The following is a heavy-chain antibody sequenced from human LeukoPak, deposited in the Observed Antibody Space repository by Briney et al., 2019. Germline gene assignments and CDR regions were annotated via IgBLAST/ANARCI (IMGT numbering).Heavy chain of an antibody. V-gene: IGHV4-59*12. D-gene: IGHD2-2*01. CDR2: IYYSGST. CDR1: GGSISSYY. Sequence: SETLSLTCTVSGGSISSYYWSWIRQPPGKGLEWIGYIYYSGSTNYNPSLKSRVTMSVDPTNNQFSLKVNSVTAADTAVYYCAREGYQLLSGDFYYYMEVWGKGTTVTVSS. J-gene: IGHJ6*03. CDR3: AREGYQLLSGDFYYYMEV.